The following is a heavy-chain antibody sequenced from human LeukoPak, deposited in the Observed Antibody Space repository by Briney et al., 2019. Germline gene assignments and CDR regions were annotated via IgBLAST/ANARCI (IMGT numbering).Heavy chain of an antibody. CDR1: GGSFSGYY. CDR3: ARGRRITMVRGSSLPGVTFDY. V-gene: IGHV4-34*01. D-gene: IGHD3-10*01. CDR2: INHSGST. J-gene: IGHJ4*02. Sequence: PSETLSLTCAVYGGSFSGYYWSWIRQPPGKGLEWIGEINHSGSTNYNPSLKSRVTISVDTSKNQFSLKLSSVTAADTAVYYCARGRRITMVRGSSLPGVTFDYWGQGTLVTVSS.